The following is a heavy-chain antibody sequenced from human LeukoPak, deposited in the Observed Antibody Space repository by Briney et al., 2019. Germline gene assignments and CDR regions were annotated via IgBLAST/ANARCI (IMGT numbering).Heavy chain of an antibody. D-gene: IGHD2-21*02. CDR2: IYYSGST. J-gene: IGHJ6*02. CDR3: ARGYGDVTGSYGMDV. CDR1: GGSTSSYY. V-gene: IGHV4-59*01. Sequence: SETLSLTCTVSGGSTSSYYWSWIRQPPGKGLEWIGYIYYSGSTNYNPSLKSRVTISVDTSKNQFSLKLSSVTAADTAVYYCARGYGDVTGSYGMDVWGQGTTVTVSS.